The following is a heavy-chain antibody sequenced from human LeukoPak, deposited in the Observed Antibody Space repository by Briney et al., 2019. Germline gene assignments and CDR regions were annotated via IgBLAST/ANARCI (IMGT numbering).Heavy chain of an antibody. CDR3: ARAAGSGHEYYFDY. Sequence: GGSLRLSCAASGFTFSSFWMSWVRQDPGKGLEWVANIKQDGSERYYLDSVKGRFTIFRDNAKNSLYLQMNGLRAEDTAVYYCARAAGSGHEYYFDYWGQATLVTVSS. CDR2: IKQDGSER. V-gene: IGHV3-7*01. J-gene: IGHJ4*02. CDR1: GFTFSSFW. D-gene: IGHD3-3*01.